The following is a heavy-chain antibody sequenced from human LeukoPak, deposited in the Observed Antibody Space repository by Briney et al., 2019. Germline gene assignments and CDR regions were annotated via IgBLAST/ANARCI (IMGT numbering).Heavy chain of an antibody. CDR1: GFTFDDYV. V-gene: IGHV3-20*04. Sequence: GGSLRLSCAASGFTFDDYVMSWVRQAPGKGLGWVSGINWNGGSTRYADSVKGRFTISRDNAKNSLSLQMNILRAEDTALYYCARGYDILTGELDYWGQGTLVTVSS. CDR2: INWNGGST. J-gene: IGHJ4*02. D-gene: IGHD3-9*01. CDR3: ARGYDILTGELDY.